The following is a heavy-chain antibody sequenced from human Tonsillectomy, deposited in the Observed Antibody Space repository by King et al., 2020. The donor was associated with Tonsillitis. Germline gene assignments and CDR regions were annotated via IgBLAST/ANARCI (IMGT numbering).Heavy chain of an antibody. CDR2: IRSKANSYAT. Sequence: VQLVESGGGLVQPGGSLKLSCAASGFTFSGSSMHWVRQASGKGLEWVGRIRSKANSYATAYAASVKGRFTISRDDSKNTAYLQMNSLKTEDTAVYYCSRQVDWEDYWGQGTLVTVSS. CDR1: GFTFSGSS. J-gene: IGHJ4*02. V-gene: IGHV3-73*02. CDR3: SRQVDWEDY. D-gene: IGHD3-9*01.